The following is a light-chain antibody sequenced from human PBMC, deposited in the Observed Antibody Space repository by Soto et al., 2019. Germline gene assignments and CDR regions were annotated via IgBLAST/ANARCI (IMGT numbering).Light chain of an antibody. CDR1: QSVGSN. J-gene: IGKJ3*01. Sequence: ERVMTQSPATLSVSPGERATLSCRASQSVGSNLAWYQQKPGQAPRLLIYDASNRATGIPARFSGSGSGTDFTLTISSLEPEDFAVYYCQHRSSWPGAFGPGTKVDIK. CDR3: QHRSSWPGA. V-gene: IGKV3-11*01. CDR2: DAS.